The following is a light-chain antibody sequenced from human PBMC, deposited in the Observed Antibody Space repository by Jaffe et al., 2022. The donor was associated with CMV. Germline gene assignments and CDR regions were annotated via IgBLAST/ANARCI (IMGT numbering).Light chain of an antibody. CDR3: QQGDSKPLA. Sequence: DIQMTQSPSSLSASVGDRVTITCRASQSIRTYLNWYQQKPGKAPTLLIYGGSILHSGVSARFRGSGSGTDFTLTITGLQPEDSATYFCQQGDSKPLAFGGGTKVQI. CDR1: QSIRTY. V-gene: IGKV1-39*01. CDR2: GGS. J-gene: IGKJ4*01.